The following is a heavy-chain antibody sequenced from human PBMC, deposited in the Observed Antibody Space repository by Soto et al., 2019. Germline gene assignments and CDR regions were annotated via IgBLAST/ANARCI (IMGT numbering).Heavy chain of an antibody. CDR1: GFTFSDYA. CDR3: ARVADYGAPRVYYYMDV. V-gene: IGHV3-64*01. CDR2: ISSNGGST. J-gene: IGHJ6*03. Sequence: GGSLRLSCAASGFTFSDYAMHWVRQAPGKGLECVSAISSNGGSTYYANSVKGRFTISRDNSKNTLYLQMGGLRAEDMAVYYCARVADYGAPRVYYYMDVWGKGTTVTVSS. D-gene: IGHD4-17*01.